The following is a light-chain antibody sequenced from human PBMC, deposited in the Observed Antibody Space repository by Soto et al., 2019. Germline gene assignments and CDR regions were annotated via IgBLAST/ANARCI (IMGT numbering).Light chain of an antibody. V-gene: IGKV1-33*01. CDR2: DAS. Sequence: TQSPGTLSLSPGERATLSCRASQSVSSDYLAWYQQKPGKAPKLLVYDASTLEAGVPSRFSGSGSGTHFTFTITSLQPEDFATYFCHQYDNLPLSFGGGTKV. CDR3: HQYDNLPLS. J-gene: IGKJ4*01. CDR1: QSVSSDY.